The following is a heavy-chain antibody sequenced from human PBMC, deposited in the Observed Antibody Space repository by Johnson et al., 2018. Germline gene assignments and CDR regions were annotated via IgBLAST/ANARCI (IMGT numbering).Heavy chain of an antibody. CDR3: ARDPHYDLLFMDV. Sequence: VQLVQSGGGLVQPGGTLRLSCAASGLSFSRFYRSWVRQAPGEGLEWVAKVSPDGNVKYSEDSVRGRFTISRDNAENSLYLQMNGLRVEDTAVYYCARDPHYDLLFMDVWGKGTTVTVSS. J-gene: IGHJ6*03. CDR2: VSPDGNVK. D-gene: IGHD3-3*01. CDR1: GLSFSRFY. V-gene: IGHV3-7*01.